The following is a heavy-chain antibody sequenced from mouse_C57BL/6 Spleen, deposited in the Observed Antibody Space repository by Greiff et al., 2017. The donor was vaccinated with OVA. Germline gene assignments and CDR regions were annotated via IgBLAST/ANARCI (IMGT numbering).Heavy chain of an antibody. CDR2: ISSGGSYT. V-gene: IGHV5-6*01. Sequence: EVHLVESGGDLVKPGGSLKLSCAASGFTFSSYGMSWVRQTPDKRLEWVATISSGGSYTYYPDSVKGRFTISRDNAKNTLYLQMSSLKSEDTAMYYCARHGELREGYYAMDYWGQGTSVTVSS. CDR1: GFTFSSYG. J-gene: IGHJ4*01. CDR3: ARHGELREGYYAMDY. D-gene: IGHD1-1*01.